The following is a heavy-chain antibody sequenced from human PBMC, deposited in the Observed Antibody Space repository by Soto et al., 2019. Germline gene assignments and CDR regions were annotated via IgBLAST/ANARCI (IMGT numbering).Heavy chain of an antibody. J-gene: IGHJ6*02. Sequence: SDTLSLTGTVSGGSIISYYWSWIRQPAGKGLEWIGRIYTTGSTNYNPSLKSRVTMSVDTSKNQFSLKLSSLTAADTAVYYCARGGTCITMVRGVSFCYYGMDVWGQGTPVPVYS. CDR1: GGSIISYY. CDR2: IYTTGST. V-gene: IGHV4-4*07. D-gene: IGHD3-10*01. CDR3: ARGGTCITMVRGVSFCYYGMDV.